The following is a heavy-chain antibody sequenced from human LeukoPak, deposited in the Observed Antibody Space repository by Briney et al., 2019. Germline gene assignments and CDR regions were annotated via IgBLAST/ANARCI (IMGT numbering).Heavy chain of an antibody. CDR1: GYSFTSYW. V-gene: IGHV5-51*01. CDR3: ARPNSSSWYYFDY. J-gene: IGHJ4*02. CDR2: IYPGDPDT. Sequence: GESLKISCKGSGYSFTSYWIGWVRQMPGKGLEWMGIIYPGDPDTRYSPSFQGQVTISADKSISTAYLQWSSLKASDTAMYYCARPNSSSWYYFDYWGQGTLVTVSS. D-gene: IGHD6-13*01.